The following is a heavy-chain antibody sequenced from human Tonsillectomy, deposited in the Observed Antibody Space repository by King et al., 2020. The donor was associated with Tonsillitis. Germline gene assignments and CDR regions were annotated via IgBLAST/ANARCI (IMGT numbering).Heavy chain of an antibody. D-gene: IGHD1-1*01. Sequence: QLQESGPGLVKPSETLSLTCTVSGGSISSSSDYWGWIRQPPGKGLEWIGSIYYSGSTYDNPSLKSRVTISVDTSKNQFSLRLRSVTAADTAVYYCARHKAGTTRKYYFDYWGQGTLVTVSS. CDR1: GGSISSSSDY. J-gene: IGHJ4*02. CDR2: IYYSGST. V-gene: IGHV4-39*01. CDR3: ARHKAGTTRKYYFDY.